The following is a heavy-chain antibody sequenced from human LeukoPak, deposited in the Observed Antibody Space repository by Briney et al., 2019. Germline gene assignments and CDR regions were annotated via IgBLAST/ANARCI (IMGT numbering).Heavy chain of an antibody. CDR1: GYTCSNYD. V-gene: IGHV1-8*01. J-gene: IGHJ4*02. CDR3: ARGFSAYDGTDYAFSYY. CDR2: MNPNSGNT. D-gene: IGHD3-22*01. Sequence: ASVMVSCTASGYTCSNYDITWVRQAPGQGLEWVGWMNPNSGNTGYPQKFQGRVSMTRDTSKSTAYMELSSLRSEDTAVYYCARGFSAYDGTDYAFSYYWGQGTLVTVSS.